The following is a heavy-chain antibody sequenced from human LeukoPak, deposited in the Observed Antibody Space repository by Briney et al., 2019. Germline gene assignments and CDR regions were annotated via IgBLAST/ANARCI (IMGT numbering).Heavy chain of an antibody. CDR2: ISGYNGNT. CDR3: ARDWGVEARPGYMDV. V-gene: IGHV1-18*01. CDR1: GYTFTSYG. J-gene: IGHJ6*03. D-gene: IGHD6-6*01. Sequence: ASVKVSCKASGYTFTSYGISWVRQAPGQGLEWIGWISGYNGNTNYAQKLQGRVTMTTDTSTCTAYMELRSLRSDDTAVYYCARDWGVEARPGYMDVWGKGTTVTVSS.